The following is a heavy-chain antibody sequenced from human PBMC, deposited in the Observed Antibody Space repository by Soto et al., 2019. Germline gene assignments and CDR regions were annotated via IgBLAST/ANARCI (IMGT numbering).Heavy chain of an antibody. V-gene: IGHV3-9*01. D-gene: IGHD6-6*01. J-gene: IGHJ4*02. CDR1: GFTFDDYA. CDR2: ISWNSGSI. CDR3: AKGTFEYSSSPGTNYFDY. Sequence: PVGSLRLSCAASGFTFDDYAMHWVRQAPGKGLEWVSGISWNSGSIGYADSVKGRFTISRDNAKNSLYLQMNSLRAEDTALYYCAKGTFEYSSSPGTNYFDYWGQGTLVTVSS.